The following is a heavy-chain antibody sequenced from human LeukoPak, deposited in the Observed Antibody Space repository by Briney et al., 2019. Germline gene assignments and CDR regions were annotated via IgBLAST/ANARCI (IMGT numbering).Heavy chain of an antibody. CDR2: IRGNGGNT. D-gene: IGHD5-24*01. J-gene: IGHJ4*02. Sequence: GGSLRLSCAASGFTFSSYAMSWVRQAPGKGLEWVSLIRGNGGNTYYADSVKGRFTISRDNSMNTLYLQMNRLRAEDTAVYYCAKSRGWLQIWDYWGQGTLVTVSS. CDR1: GFTFSSYA. V-gene: IGHV3-23*01. CDR3: AKSRGWLQIWDY.